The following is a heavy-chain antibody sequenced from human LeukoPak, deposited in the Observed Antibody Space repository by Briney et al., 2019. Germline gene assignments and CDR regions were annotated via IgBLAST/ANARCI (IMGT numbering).Heavy chain of an antibody. V-gene: IGHV4-39*01. CDR3: ARGLGYCSGGSCYSGYNWFDP. Sequence: SETLSLTCTVSGDSISSSSYYWGWIRQPPGKGLEWIGGIYYTGSTYYNPSLKSRVTISVDTSKNQFSLKLSSVTAADTAVYYCARGLGYCSGGSCYSGYNWFDPWGQGTLVTVSS. CDR2: IYYTGST. D-gene: IGHD2-15*01. CDR1: GDSISSSSYY. J-gene: IGHJ5*02.